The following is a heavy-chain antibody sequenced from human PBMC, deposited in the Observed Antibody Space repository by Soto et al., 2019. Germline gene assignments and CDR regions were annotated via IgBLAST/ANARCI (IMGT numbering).Heavy chain of an antibody. D-gene: IGHD3-22*01. CDR1: GYTFTGYY. CDR3: ARVKDSSGYYTFDY. J-gene: IGHJ4*02. V-gene: IGHV1-2*04. Sequence: ASVKVSCKASGYTFTGYYMHWVRQAPGQGLEWMGWINPNSGGTNYAQKFQGWVTMTRDTSISTAYMELSRLRSDDTSVYYCARVKDSSGYYTFDYWGQGTLVTVSS. CDR2: INPNSGGT.